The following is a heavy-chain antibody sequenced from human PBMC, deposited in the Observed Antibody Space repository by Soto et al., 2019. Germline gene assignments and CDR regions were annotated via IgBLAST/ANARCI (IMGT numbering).Heavy chain of an antibody. D-gene: IGHD3-10*01. CDR3: ARDPAFGALDY. V-gene: IGHV3-7*01. CDR1: EFTFSNSW. CDR2: TNPYGSTT. J-gene: IGHJ4*02. Sequence: GGSLRLSCAASEFTFSNSWMAWVRQAPGKGLEWVSDTNPYGSTTSYVDSVKGRFTVSRDNAKNSLYLQMNSLGVEDTAVYYCARDPAFGALDYWGLGTLVTVSS.